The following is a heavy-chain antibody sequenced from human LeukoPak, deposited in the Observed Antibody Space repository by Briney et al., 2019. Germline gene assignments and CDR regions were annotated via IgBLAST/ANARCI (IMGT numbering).Heavy chain of an antibody. V-gene: IGHV1-2*02. J-gene: IGHJ4*02. Sequence: ASAKVSCKASGHKFTDYYLHWVRQAPGQGLEWMGWIHPGTGDPNYAQKFQGRVTVTRDTSISTVYMELIRLRSDDTAVYYCASYAAGYNWLKVWGQGTLVTVSS. CDR3: ASYAAGYNWLKV. CDR2: IHPGTGDP. CDR1: GHKFTDYY. D-gene: IGHD1-1*01.